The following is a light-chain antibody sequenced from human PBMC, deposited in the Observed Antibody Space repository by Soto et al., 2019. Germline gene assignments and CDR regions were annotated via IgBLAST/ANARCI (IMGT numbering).Light chain of an antibody. CDR2: KIS. V-gene: IGKV2-30*01. CDR1: QSPVTSDGNTY. CDR3: LQRTSWPYT. Sequence: DVVMTQSPLSLSVIPGQPASISCRSSQSPVTSDGNTYLNWFHQRPGQYPRRLIYKISNRDSGVXDXXIGSGSGTEFTLNIRRVEAEDVRIYYCLQRTSWPYTFGQGTKLDI. J-gene: IGKJ2*01.